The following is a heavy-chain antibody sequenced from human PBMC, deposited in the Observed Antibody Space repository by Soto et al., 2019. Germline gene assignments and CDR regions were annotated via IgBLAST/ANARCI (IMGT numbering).Heavy chain of an antibody. V-gene: IGHV1-69*01. Sequence: QVQLVQSGAEVKKPGSSVKVSCKASGGTFSSYAISWVRQAPGQGLEWMGGIIPIFGTANYAQKFQGRVTITADESTSTAYMELSSPRSEDTAVYYCARDNSVDIVASRGWFDPWGQGTLVTVSS. CDR1: GGTFSSYA. CDR3: ARDNSVDIVASRGWFDP. D-gene: IGHD5-12*01. CDR2: IIPIFGTA. J-gene: IGHJ5*02.